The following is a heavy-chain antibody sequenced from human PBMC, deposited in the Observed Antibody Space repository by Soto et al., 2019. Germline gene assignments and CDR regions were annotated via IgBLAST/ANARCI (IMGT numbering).Heavy chain of an antibody. CDR2: IYSNGNT. J-gene: IGHJ3*02. V-gene: IGHV4-31*03. Sequence: PSETLSLTCTVSGGSIGSGGYYWSWIRQDPGKGLERLGYIYSNGNTYYNPSLKSRLVISSDTSQNLFSLRLSSVTAVDTGMYFCARGRLTIKQGFAIWGQGTMVTVSS. CDR3: ARGRLTIKQGFAI. D-gene: IGHD3-9*01. CDR1: GGSIGSGGYY.